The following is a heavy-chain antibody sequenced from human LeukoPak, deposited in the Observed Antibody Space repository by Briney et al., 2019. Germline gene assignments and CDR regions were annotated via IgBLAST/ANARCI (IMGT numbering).Heavy chain of an antibody. V-gene: IGHV1-18*01. D-gene: IGHD1-26*01. CDR3: ARDHIVGAEYWFDP. CDR1: GYTFTSYG. CDR2: ISAYNGNT. J-gene: IGHJ5*02. Sequence: ASVKVSCKASGYTFTSYGISWVRRAPGQGLEWMGWISAYNGNTNYAQKLQGRVTMTTDTSTSTAYMELRSLRSDDTAVYYCARDHIVGAEYWFDPWGQGTLVTVSS.